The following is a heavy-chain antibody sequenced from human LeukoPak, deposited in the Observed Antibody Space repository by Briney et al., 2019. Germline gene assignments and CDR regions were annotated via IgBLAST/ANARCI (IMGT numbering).Heavy chain of an antibody. V-gene: IGHV4-30-4*01. CDR3: AREGSYDSSGLINVLVY. CDR2: IYYSGST. CDR1: GGSISSGDYY. Sequence: RSSQTLSITCTVSGGSISSGDYYWSWIRQPPGKGLEWIGYIYYSGSTYYNPSLKSRVTISVDTSKNQFSLKLSSVTAADTAVYYCAREGSYDSSGLINVLVYWGQGTLVTVSS. D-gene: IGHD3-22*01. J-gene: IGHJ4*02.